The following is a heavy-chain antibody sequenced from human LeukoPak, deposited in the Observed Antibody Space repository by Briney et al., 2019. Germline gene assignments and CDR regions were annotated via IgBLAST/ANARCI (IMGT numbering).Heavy chain of an antibody. CDR3: ARDLLRLGELSPATDY. D-gene: IGHD3-16*02. Sequence: ASAKVSCKASGYTFTSYGISWVRQAPGQGLEWMGWISAYNGNTNYAQKLQGRVTMTTDTSTSTAYMELRSLRSDDTAVYYCARDLLRLGELSPATDYWGQGTLVTVSS. V-gene: IGHV1-18*01. J-gene: IGHJ4*02. CDR2: ISAYNGNT. CDR1: GYTFTSYG.